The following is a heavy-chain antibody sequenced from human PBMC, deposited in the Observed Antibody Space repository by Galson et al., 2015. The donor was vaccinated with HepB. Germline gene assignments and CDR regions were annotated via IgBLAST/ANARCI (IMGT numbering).Heavy chain of an antibody. J-gene: IGHJ3*02. Sequence: SLRLSCAASGFTFSSYSMNWVRQAPGKGLEWVSSISSSSSYIYYADSVKGRFTISRDNAKNSLYLQMNSLRAEDTAVYYCARDAGIVGATDAFDIWGQGTMVTVSS. D-gene: IGHD1-26*01. CDR1: GFTFSSYS. CDR3: ARDAGIVGATDAFDI. CDR2: ISSSSSYI. V-gene: IGHV3-21*01.